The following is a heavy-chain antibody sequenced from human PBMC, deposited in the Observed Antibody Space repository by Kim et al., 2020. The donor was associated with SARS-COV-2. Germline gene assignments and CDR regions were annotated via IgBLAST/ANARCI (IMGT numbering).Heavy chain of an antibody. CDR2: IHLDGTT. V-gene: IGHV4-38-2*02. CDR3: ARDIFGFDL. CDR1: GYSVRSPFY. Sequence: SETLSLTCTVSGYSVRSPFYWGWMRQSPGKGLEWIGTIHLDGTTFYNPSLEGRVTMSMDTSNNQFFLNLYSVTAADTALYYCARDIFGFDLWGRGTLVTV. J-gene: IGHJ2*01. D-gene: IGHD3-10*02.